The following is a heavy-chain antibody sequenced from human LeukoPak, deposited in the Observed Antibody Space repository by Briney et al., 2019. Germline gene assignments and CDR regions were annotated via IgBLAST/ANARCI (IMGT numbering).Heavy chain of an antibody. Sequence: GGSLRLSCAASGFTFTSYAMSWVRQAPGKGLEGVSGISGSGDTTKYADSVKGRFTISIDNSKNTLYLQMNSLRADDTAVDYCAKEGRVAADTGDYLDYWGQGTLVTVSS. V-gene: IGHV3-23*01. CDR2: ISGSGDTT. CDR1: GFTFTSYA. D-gene: IGHD6-13*01. CDR3: AKEGRVAADTGDYLDY. J-gene: IGHJ4*02.